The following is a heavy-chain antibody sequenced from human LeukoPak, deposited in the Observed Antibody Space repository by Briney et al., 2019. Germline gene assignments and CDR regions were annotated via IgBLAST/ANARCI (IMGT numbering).Heavy chain of an antibody. J-gene: IGHJ4*02. CDR1: GFTFSSYE. Sequence: GGSLRLSCAASGFTFSSYEMNWVRQAPGKGLEWVSYISSSGNSIYYADSVMGRFTISRDNAKNSLYLQMNSLGGEDTAVYYCARDGTVAGDFDYWGQGTLVTVSS. CDR2: ISSSGNSI. V-gene: IGHV3-48*03. CDR3: ARDGTVAGDFDY. D-gene: IGHD6-19*01.